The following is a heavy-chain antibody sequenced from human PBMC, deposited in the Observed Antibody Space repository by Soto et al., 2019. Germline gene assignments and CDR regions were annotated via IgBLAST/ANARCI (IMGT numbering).Heavy chain of an antibody. J-gene: IGHJ6*02. V-gene: IGHV4-30-4*01. Sequence: SPSLTCTVSGGSISSGDYYWSWIRQPPGKGLEWIGYIYYSGSTYYNPSLKSRVTISVDTSKNQFSLKLSSVTAADTAVYYCARAAFGESIYYYYGMDVWGQGTTVTVSS. D-gene: IGHD3-10*01. CDR2: IYYSGST. CDR3: ARAAFGESIYYYYGMDV. CDR1: GGSISSGDYY.